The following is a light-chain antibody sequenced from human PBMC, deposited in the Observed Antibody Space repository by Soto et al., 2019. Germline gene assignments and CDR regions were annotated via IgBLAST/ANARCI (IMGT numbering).Light chain of an antibody. V-gene: IGKV3-15*01. CDR3: KQYSKWPLT. CDR2: GAS. J-gene: IGKJ5*01. CDR1: QSVSDN. Sequence: EIVMTQSPVTLSVSPGERATLSCRASQSVSDNLAWYQQRPGHAPRLLIHGASTRGTGIPARFSGSGSGTEFTLSIGSLQSEDSAVYYCKQYSKWPLTFGQGTRLEIK.